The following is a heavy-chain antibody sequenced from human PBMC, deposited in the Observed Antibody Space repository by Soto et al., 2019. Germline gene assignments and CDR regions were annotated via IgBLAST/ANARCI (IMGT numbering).Heavy chain of an antibody. Sequence: EVQLVESGGGLVKPGGSLRLSCAASGFMFSSYSMNWVRQAPGKGLEWVSFISSSSSSIKYADSVKGRFTISGDNAKNSLYLQMNSLRAEDTAVYYCVRDLSYDSSGWGQGTLVTVSS. V-gene: IGHV3-21*01. J-gene: IGHJ4*02. CDR2: ISSSSSSI. D-gene: IGHD3-22*01. CDR3: VRDLSYDSSG. CDR1: GFMFSSYS.